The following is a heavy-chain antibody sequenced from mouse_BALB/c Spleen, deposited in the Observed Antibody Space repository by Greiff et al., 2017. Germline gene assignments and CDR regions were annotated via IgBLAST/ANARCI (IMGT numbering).Heavy chain of an antibody. CDR2: ISSGSSTI. CDR1: GFTFSSFG. CDR3: ARDYYGSRLDY. Sequence: EVKLVESGGGLVQPGGSRKLSCAASGFTFSSFGMHWVRQAPEKGLEWVAYISSGSSTIYYADTVKGRFTISRDNPKNTLFLQMTSLRSEDTAMYYCARDYYGSRLDYWGQGTTLTVSS. J-gene: IGHJ2*01. D-gene: IGHD1-1*01. V-gene: IGHV5-17*02.